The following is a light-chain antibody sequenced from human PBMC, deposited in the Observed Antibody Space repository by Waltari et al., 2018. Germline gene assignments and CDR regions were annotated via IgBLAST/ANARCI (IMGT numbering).Light chain of an antibody. Sequence: DIQMTQSPSSLSASVGDRVTITCQASQDISNYLTWYQQKPGKAPKLLIYDASNLETGVPSRFSGSGSGTHFTFTISSLQPEDFATYYCQQYDNLPLTFGGGTKVEIK. CDR3: QQYDNLPLT. CDR1: QDISNY. J-gene: IGKJ4*01. V-gene: IGKV1-33*01. CDR2: DAS.